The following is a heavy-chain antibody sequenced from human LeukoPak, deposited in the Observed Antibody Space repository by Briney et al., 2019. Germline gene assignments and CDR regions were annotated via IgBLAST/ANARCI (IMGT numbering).Heavy chain of an antibody. CDR1: GFTFSSYW. V-gene: IGHV3-7*03. J-gene: IGHJ6*02. Sequence: GGSLRLSCAASGFTFSSYWMSWVRQAPGKGLEWVANIKQDGSEKYYVDSVKGRFTISRDNAKNSLYLQMNSLRAEDTAVYYCARENYDFWSGRASGMDVWGQGTTVTVSS. CDR2: IKQDGSEK. CDR3: ARENYDFWSGRASGMDV. D-gene: IGHD3-3*01.